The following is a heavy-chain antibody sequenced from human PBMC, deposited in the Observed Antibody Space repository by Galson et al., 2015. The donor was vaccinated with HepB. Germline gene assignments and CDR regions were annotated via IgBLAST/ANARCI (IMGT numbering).Heavy chain of an antibody. D-gene: IGHD3-16*02. V-gene: IGHV4-31*03. J-gene: IGHJ6*03. CDR1: GGSISSGGYY. Sequence: LSLTCTVSGGSISSGGYYWSWIRQHPGKGLEWIGYIYYSGSTYYNPSLKSRVTISVDTSKNQFSLKLSSVTAADTAVYYCARQAGLYGDYYYMDVWGKGTTVTVSS. CDR3: ARQAGLYGDYYYMDV. CDR2: IYYSGST.